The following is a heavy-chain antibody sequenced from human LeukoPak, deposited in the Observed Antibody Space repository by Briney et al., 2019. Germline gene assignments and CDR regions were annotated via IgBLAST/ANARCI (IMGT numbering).Heavy chain of an antibody. D-gene: IGHD4-23*01. CDR2: IRYDGSNK. Sequence: GGSLRLSCAASGFTFSSYGMHWVRQAPGKGLEWVAFIRYDGSNKYYADSVKGRFTISRDNSKNTLYLQMNSLRAEDTAVYYCAKDLDYGGPFDAFDIWGQGTMVTVSS. V-gene: IGHV3-30*02. CDR1: GFTFSSYG. J-gene: IGHJ3*02. CDR3: AKDLDYGGPFDAFDI.